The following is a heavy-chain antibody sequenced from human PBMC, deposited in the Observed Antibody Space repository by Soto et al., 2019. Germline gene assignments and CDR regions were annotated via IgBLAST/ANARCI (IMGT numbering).Heavy chain of an antibody. Sequence: GGSLRLSCAASGFTFSSYAMSWVRQAPGEGLEWVSAISGSGGSTYYADSVKGRFTISRDNSKNTLYLQMNSLRAEDTAVYYCAKLGGYDYPVAILFDSWGQGTLVTVSS. CDR3: AKLGGYDYPVAILFDS. D-gene: IGHD5-12*01. CDR1: GFTFSSYA. CDR2: ISGSGGST. J-gene: IGHJ4*02. V-gene: IGHV3-23*01.